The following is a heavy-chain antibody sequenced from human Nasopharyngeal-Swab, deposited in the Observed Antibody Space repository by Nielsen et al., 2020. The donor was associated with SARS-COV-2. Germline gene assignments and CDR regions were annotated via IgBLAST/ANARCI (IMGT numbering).Heavy chain of an antibody. Sequence: WIRQPPGKGLEWIGSIYYSGSTYYNPSLKSRVTISVDTSKNQFSLKLSSVTAADKAVYYCAGHEGHEDYFDYWGQGTLVTVSS. CDR2: IYYSGST. CDR3: AGHEGHEDYFDY. J-gene: IGHJ4*02. V-gene: IGHV4-39*01.